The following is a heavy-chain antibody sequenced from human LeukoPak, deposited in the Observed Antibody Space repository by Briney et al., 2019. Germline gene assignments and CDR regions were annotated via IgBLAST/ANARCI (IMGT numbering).Heavy chain of an antibody. CDR1: GFTFTTYW. J-gene: IGHJ4*02. V-gene: IGHV3-74*01. Sequence: PGGSLRLSCAASGFTFTTYWMHWVRQAPGKGLVWVSHINSDGSITSYADSVKGRFTISRDNAKNTLYLQMNSLRAEDTAGYYCAKGGYTTNFDYWGQGTLVTVSS. CDR3: AKGGYTTNFDY. D-gene: IGHD2-2*02. CDR2: INSDGSIT.